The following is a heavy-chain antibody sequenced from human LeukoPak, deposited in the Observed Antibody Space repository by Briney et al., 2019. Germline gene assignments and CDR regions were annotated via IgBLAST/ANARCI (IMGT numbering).Heavy chain of an antibody. CDR1: GYSFTSYW. CDR2: IYPGDSDT. Sequence: GESLKISCKGSGYSFTSYWIGWVRQMPGKGLEWMGIIYPGDSDTRYSPSFQGQVTISADKSISTVYLQWSSLKASDTAMYYCARMSSSSWYYIDYWGQGTLVTVSS. J-gene: IGHJ4*02. D-gene: IGHD6-13*01. V-gene: IGHV5-51*01. CDR3: ARMSSSSWYYIDY.